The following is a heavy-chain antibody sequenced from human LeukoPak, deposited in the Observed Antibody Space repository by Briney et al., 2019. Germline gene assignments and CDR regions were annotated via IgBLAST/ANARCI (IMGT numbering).Heavy chain of an antibody. CDR2: IRYDGSNK. Sequence: GGSLRLSCAASGFTFSSYGMHWVRQAPGKGLEWVAFIRYDGSNKYCADSVKGRFTISRDNSKNTLYLQMNSLRAEDTAVYYCAKEARRPHYYDSSGYYFDYWGQGTLVTVSS. J-gene: IGHJ4*02. CDR1: GFTFSSYG. V-gene: IGHV3-30*02. CDR3: AKEARRPHYYDSSGYYFDY. D-gene: IGHD3-22*01.